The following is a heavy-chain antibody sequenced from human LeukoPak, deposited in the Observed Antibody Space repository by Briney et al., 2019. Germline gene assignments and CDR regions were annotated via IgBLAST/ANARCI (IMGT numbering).Heavy chain of an antibody. CDR3: ASGITGTIFDY. Sequence: GSMRLYCPTSKFTFSSNSMNWVRQAPGKGLEWVSSISSSSSYIYYADSVKGRFTISRDNAKNSLYLQMNSLRAEDTAVYYCASGITGTIFDYWGQGTLVTVSS. CDR2: ISSSSSYI. V-gene: IGHV3-21*01. D-gene: IGHD1-7*01. CDR1: KFTFSSNS. J-gene: IGHJ4*02.